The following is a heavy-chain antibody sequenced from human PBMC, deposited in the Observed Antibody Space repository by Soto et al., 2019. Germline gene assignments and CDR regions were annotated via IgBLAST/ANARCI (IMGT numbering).Heavy chain of an antibody. Sequence: QVQLVQSGAEVKKPGASVKVSCKASGYTFTGYYMHWVRQAPGQGLEWMGWINPNSGGTNYAQKFQXXVXMXXDTSISTAYMELSRRRSDDTAVYYCAREEDGGFDYWGQGTLVTVSS. D-gene: IGHD4-17*01. J-gene: IGHJ4*02. CDR2: INPNSGGT. CDR1: GYTFTGYY. V-gene: IGHV1-2*02. CDR3: AREEDGGFDY.